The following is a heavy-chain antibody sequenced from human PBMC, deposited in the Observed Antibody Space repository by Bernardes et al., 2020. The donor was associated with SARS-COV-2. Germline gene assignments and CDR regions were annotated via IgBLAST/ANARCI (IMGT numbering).Heavy chain of an antibody. Sequence: VGSLCRSCAASGFTFRSSSMNWVRQAPGPGLAWVSYISSSSSTIYYADSVKGRFTISRDNAKNSLYLQMNSLRAEDTAVYYCARDTDYDFWSGYRKTLDYWGQGTLVTGSS. J-gene: IGHJ4*02. V-gene: IGHV3-48*01. CDR2: ISSSSSTI. D-gene: IGHD3-3*01. CDR1: GFTFRSSS. CDR3: ARDTDYDFWSGYRKTLDY.